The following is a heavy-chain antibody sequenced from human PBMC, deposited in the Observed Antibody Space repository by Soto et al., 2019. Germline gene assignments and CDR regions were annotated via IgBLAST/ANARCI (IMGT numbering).Heavy chain of an antibody. CDR2: INPNSGGT. Sequence: QVQLVQSGAEVKKPGASVKVSCKASGYTFTGYYMHWVRQAPGQGLEWMGWINPNSGGTNYAQKFQGRVTMTRDTSISTAYMELSRLRSDDTAVYYCARWGLSGSSHPYNWFDPWGQGTLVTVSS. V-gene: IGHV1-2*02. J-gene: IGHJ5*02. CDR1: GYTFTGYY. D-gene: IGHD1-26*01. CDR3: ARWGLSGSSHPYNWFDP.